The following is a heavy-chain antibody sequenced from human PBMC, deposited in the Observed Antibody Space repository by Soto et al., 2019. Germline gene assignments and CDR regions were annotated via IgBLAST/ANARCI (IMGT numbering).Heavy chain of an antibody. CDR3: ARDFSRGGSGYYPFDS. V-gene: IGHV3-30*03. CDR1: GITLSSYF. D-gene: IGHD3-22*01. J-gene: IGHJ4*02. CDR2: ISYDGINK. Sequence: GGPLRLSCAASGITLSSYFMHWVRTAPGKGLEWVAVISYDGINKYYADSVKGRFTASRDNSKNTLYLQMNSLRDEDTALYYCARDFSRGGSGYYPFDSWGQGTRVTVSA.